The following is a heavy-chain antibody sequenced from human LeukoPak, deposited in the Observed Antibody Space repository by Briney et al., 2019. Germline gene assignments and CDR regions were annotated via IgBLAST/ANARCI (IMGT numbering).Heavy chain of an antibody. D-gene: IGHD2-15*01. CDR3: TRSAYCTGGTCYSKTFDY. V-gene: IGHV3-30*02. CDR2: IRFDGSHK. J-gene: IGHJ4*02. Sequence: GGSLRLSCAASGFNYRNYAMHWVRQAPGKEPEWVALIRFDGSHKYYADSVKGRFTISRDNSRDTLSLQMSSLRAEDTAVYYCTRSAYCTGGTCYSKTFDYWGQGTLVTVSS. CDR1: GFNYRNYA.